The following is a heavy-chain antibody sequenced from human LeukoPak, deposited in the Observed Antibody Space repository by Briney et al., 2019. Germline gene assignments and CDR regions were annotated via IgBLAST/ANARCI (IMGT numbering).Heavy chain of an antibody. D-gene: IGHD3-22*01. CDR2: FDPEDGET. V-gene: IGHV1-24*01. J-gene: IGHJ4*02. CDR3: ATGWAYYDSSGYYC. CDR1: GYTLTELS. Sequence: ASVKVSCKVSGYTLTELSMHWVRQAPGKGLEWMGGFDPEDGETIYAQKFQGRVTMTEDTSTDTAYMELSSLRSEDTAVCYCATGWAYYDSSGYYCWGQGTLVTVSS.